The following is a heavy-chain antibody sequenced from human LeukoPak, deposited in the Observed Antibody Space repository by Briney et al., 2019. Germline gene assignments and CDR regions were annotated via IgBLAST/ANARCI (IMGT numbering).Heavy chain of an antibody. D-gene: IGHD5-18*01. V-gene: IGHV3-30*18. Sequence: GGSLRLSCAASGFTFSSYGVHWVRQAPGKGLEWVAVISYDGSNKYYADSVKGRFTISRDNSKNTLYLQMNSLRAEDTAVYYCAKDGDTAMVQQIYYFDYWGQGTLVTVSS. CDR3: AKDGDTAMVQQIYYFDY. J-gene: IGHJ4*02. CDR1: GFTFSSYG. CDR2: ISYDGSNK.